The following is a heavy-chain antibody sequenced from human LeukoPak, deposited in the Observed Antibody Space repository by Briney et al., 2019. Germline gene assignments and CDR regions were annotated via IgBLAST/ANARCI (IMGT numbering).Heavy chain of an antibody. CDR1: GIPFKKYG. D-gene: IGHD1-26*01. J-gene: IGHJ3*01. CDR3: VTHYKWDLLVHAFDF. Sequence: GGSLRLSCAVSGIPFKKYGMPWVRQAPGKGLEWVATIWHDGSPTMYADSAKGRFTISRDDSKNMLYLQMNSLRAEDTAEYYCVTHYKWDLLVHAFDFWGQGTRVTVSS. V-gene: IGHV3-33*01. CDR2: IWHDGSPT.